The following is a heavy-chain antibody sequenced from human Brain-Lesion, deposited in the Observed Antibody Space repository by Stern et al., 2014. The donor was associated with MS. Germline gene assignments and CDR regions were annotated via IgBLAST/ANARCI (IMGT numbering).Heavy chain of an antibody. CDR1: GYIFTGYY. J-gene: IGHJ6*02. Sequence: QVQLVQSGAEVKKPGASVKVSCKTSGYIFTGYYIPWVRQAPGQGLEWMAWLNPNTGGTKYAQKFQGRVTMSRDTSISTAYVERSSLTSDDTAVYYCARDQRGITIFGVVTDYYSLGMDGGGQGTTVTVSS. D-gene: IGHD3-3*01. V-gene: IGHV1-2*02. CDR3: ARDQRGITIFGVVTDYYSLGMDG. CDR2: LNPNTGGT.